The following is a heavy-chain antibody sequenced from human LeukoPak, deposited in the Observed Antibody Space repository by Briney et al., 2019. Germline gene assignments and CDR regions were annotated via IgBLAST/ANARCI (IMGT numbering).Heavy chain of an antibody. CDR1: GFTLKIYP. D-gene: IGHD4-17*01. CDR3: AREGIQTTVDAFDI. Sequence: GGSLRLSCAASGFTLKIYPMHWVRQAPGKGLEWLSVISHDGSDKNNADSVKGRFIISRDNSKNTIYMQLNSLRPEDTAMYYCAREGIQTTVDAFDIWGLGTMVIVSS. V-gene: IGHV3-30*04. CDR2: ISHDGSDK. J-gene: IGHJ3*02.